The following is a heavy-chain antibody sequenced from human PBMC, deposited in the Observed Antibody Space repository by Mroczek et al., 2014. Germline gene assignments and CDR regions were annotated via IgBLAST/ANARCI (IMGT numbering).Heavy chain of an antibody. CDR2: VNHSGST. V-gene: IGHV4-34*01. CDR3: ARGRDSGYDYNY. CDR1: WVLQWLL. D-gene: IGHD5-12*01. Sequence: QVQLQESGRRTVEAFGDPVPHLRCLWWVLQWLLLELDPPAPTGRGWSGLGKVNHSGSTNYNPSLKSRVTISVDTSKNQFSLKLSSVTAADTAVYYCARGRDSGYDYNYWGQGTLVTVSS. J-gene: IGHJ4*02.